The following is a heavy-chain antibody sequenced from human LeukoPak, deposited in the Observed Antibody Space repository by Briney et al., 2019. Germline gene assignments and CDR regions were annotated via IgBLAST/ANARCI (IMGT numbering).Heavy chain of an antibody. CDR3: RCRVNEGGSGS. V-gene: IGHV4-30-4*01. D-gene: IGHD2-15*01. CDR1: GGSISGGEYH. CDR2: IYNSAT. J-gene: IGHJ5*02. Sequence: PSETLSLTCTVSGGSISGGEYHWSWIRQPPGKGLEWIGYIYNSATYYNPSLKSRVSISEDTSNNHFSLKVNSVTAADTAVYCARCRVNEGGSGSWGQGTLVTVSS.